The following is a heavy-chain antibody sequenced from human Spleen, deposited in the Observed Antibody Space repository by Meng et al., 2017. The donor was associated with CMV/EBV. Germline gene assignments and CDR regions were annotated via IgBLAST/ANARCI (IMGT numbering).Heavy chain of an antibody. D-gene: IGHD3-16*01. J-gene: IGHJ6*02. CDR3: ARVWGSRGYYYYGMDV. CDR2: IYSGGTT. CDR1: GFTVRSNY. Sequence: GGSLRLSCAASGFTVRSNYMSWARQAPGKGLECVSVIYSGGTTHYADSVKGRFTISRDNAKNSLYLQMNSLRAEDTAVYYCARVWGSRGYYYYGMDVWGQGTTVTVSS. V-gene: IGHV3-53*01.